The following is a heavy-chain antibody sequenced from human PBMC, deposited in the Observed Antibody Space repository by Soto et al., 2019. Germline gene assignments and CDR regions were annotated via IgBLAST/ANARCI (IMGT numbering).Heavy chain of an antibody. CDR3: ARPKITIFGVVTYIPDYYYGMDV. Sequence: ASVKVSCKASGYTFTSYGISWVRPAPGQGLEWMGWISAYNGNTNYAQKLQGRVTMTTDTSTSTAYMELRSLRSDDTAVYYCARPKITIFGVVTYIPDYYYGMDVWGQGTTVTVSS. V-gene: IGHV1-18*01. CDR1: GYTFTSYG. J-gene: IGHJ6*02. CDR2: ISAYNGNT. D-gene: IGHD3-3*01.